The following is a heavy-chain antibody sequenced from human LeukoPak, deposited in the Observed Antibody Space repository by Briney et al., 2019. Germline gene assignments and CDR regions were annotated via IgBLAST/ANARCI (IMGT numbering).Heavy chain of an antibody. CDR3: ARVLEAASFDY. V-gene: IGHV3-21*01. J-gene: IGHJ4*02. Sequence: GGSLRLSCAASGFTFSSYSMNWVRLAPGKGLEWVSSISSSSRYIYFADSLKGRFTISRDNAKNSLYLQMNSLRAEDTAVYYCARVLEAASFDYWGQGILVTVSS. CDR1: GFTFSSYS. CDR2: ISSSSRYI. D-gene: IGHD6-25*01.